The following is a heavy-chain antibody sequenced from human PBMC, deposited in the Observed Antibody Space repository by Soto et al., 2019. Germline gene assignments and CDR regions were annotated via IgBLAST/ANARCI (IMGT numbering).Heavy chain of an antibody. Sequence: GGSLRLSCTASGFSFRSYAMHWVRQAPGEGLEWVAVILYDGSNKHFADSVKGRFTVSRDNSNDTFYLQMDSLRAEDTAVYYCARELILGSLSVYYYHGMDVWGQGTTVTVSS. CDR1: GFSFRSYA. V-gene: IGHV3-33*01. D-gene: IGHD3-9*01. J-gene: IGHJ6*02. CDR2: ILYDGSNK. CDR3: ARELILGSLSVYYYHGMDV.